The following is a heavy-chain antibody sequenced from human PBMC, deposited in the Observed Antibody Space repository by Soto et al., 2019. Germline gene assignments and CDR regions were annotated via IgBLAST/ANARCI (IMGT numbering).Heavy chain of an antibody. D-gene: IGHD6-6*01. CDR3: AKDRYGSSPGHLDN. CDR2: ISYDGSNK. V-gene: IGHV3-30*18. J-gene: IGHJ4*02. CDR1: GLTFSSYG. Sequence: QVQLVESGGGVVQPGRSLRLSCTASGLTFSSYGMHWVRQAPGKGLEWVAVISYDGSNKRYADSVKGRFTISRDNSTNALYLQRNSRRAEYTAVYHCAKDRYGSSPGHLDNWGQGTLVTVSS.